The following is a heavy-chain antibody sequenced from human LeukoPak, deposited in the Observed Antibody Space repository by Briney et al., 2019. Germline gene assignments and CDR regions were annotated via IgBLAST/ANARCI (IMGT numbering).Heavy chain of an antibody. CDR1: GYTFTGYF. CDR3: ARQAYDFSSGYSQPNFDY. CDR2: INPNSGGT. V-gene: IGHV1-2*02. D-gene: IGHD3-3*01. Sequence: ASVKVSCKASGYTFTGYFLHWVRQAPGQGLEWMGWINPNSGGTNYAQNFQGRVTMTRDTSISTAFMELSSLRSDDTAAYYCARQAYDFSSGYSQPNFDYWGQGTLLTVSS. J-gene: IGHJ4*02.